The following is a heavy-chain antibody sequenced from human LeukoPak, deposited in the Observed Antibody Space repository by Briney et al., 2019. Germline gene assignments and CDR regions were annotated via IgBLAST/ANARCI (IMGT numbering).Heavy chain of an antibody. Sequence: PGGCLRLSCAASRFTFSSYGMSWVRQAPGKGLGWVSSISGSGGSTYYADSVKGRFTISRDNSKNTLYLQMNSLRAEDTAMYYCARGRYSGTTYYFDYWGQGTLVTVSS. CDR2: ISGSGGST. J-gene: IGHJ4*02. CDR3: ARGRYSGTTYYFDY. V-gene: IGHV3-23*01. D-gene: IGHD5-12*01. CDR1: RFTFSSYG.